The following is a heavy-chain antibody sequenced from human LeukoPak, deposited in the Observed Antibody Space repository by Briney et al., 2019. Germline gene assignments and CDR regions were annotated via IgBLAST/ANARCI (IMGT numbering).Heavy chain of an antibody. J-gene: IGHJ6*03. V-gene: IGHV4-59*01. CDR2: IYYSGST. D-gene: IGHD6-13*01. CDR3: ARGYSSSWPYYFYMDV. CDR1: GGSISTYY. Sequence: PSETLSLTCTVSGGSISTYYWSWIRQPPGKGLEWIGYIYYSGSTIYNPSLKSRVTISVDTSKNQFSLKLSSMTAADTALYYCARGYSSSWPYYFYMDVWGKGTTVTVSS.